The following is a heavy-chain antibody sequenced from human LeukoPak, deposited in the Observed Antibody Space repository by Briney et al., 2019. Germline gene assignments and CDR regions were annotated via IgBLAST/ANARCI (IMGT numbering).Heavy chain of an antibody. J-gene: IGHJ4*02. Sequence: PAGSLRLSCVGSGFSFSTYGMHWVRQAPGKGLEWVAIISYDGSNKYYADSVKGRFTISRDNSKNTLSLQMNSLRAEDTAVYYCARGGGFKDCSSTSCYVDYWGQGTLVTVSS. CDR2: ISYDGSNK. CDR1: GFSFSTYG. D-gene: IGHD2-2*01. CDR3: ARGGGFKDCSSTSCYVDY. V-gene: IGHV3-30*03.